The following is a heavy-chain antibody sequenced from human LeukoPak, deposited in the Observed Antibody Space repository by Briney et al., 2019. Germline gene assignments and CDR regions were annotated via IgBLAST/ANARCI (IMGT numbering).Heavy chain of an antibody. CDR1: GGSITSTNY. V-gene: IGHV4-4*02. D-gene: IGHD6-19*01. CDR3: ARNSAVATSRSWFDP. J-gene: IGHJ5*02. Sequence: SETLSLTCGVSGGSITSTNYWTWVRQPPGKGLEWIGEVNLQGSTNYNPSLKSRVTISVDTSKNQFSLKLTAVTAADTAVYYCARNSAVATSRSWFDPWGQGTLVTVSS. CDR2: VNLQGST.